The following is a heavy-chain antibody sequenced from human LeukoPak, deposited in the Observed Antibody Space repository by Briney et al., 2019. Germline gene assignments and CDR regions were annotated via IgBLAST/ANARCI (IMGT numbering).Heavy chain of an antibody. V-gene: IGHV4-4*07. CDR2: IYTSGST. D-gene: IGHD6-19*01. Sequence: SETLSLTCTVSGGSISSYYWSWIRQPAGKGLEWIGRIYTSGSTNYNPSLKSRVTMSVDTSKNQFSLKLSSVTAADTAVYYCARDSIAVAGNWLDPWGQGTLVTVSS. CDR1: GGSISSYY. J-gene: IGHJ5*02. CDR3: ARDSIAVAGNWLDP.